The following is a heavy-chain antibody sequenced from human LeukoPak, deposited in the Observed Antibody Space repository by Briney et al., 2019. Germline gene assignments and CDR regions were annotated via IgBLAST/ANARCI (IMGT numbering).Heavy chain of an antibody. CDR1: GFTFSDYY. J-gene: IGHJ4*02. Sequence: PGGSLRLSCAASGFTFSDYYMSWIRQAPGKGLEWVSYISSSGSTIYYADSVKGRFTISRDNAKDSLYLQMNSLRAEDTAVYYCARGNWMGMVTFDYWGQGTLVTVSS. D-gene: IGHD3-16*01. CDR3: ARGNWMGMVTFDY. V-gene: IGHV3-11*01. CDR2: ISSSGSTI.